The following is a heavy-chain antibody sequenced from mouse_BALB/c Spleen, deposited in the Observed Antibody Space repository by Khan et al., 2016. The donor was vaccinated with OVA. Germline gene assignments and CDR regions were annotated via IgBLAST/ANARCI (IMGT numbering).Heavy chain of an antibody. CDR2: IWGDGST. J-gene: IGHJ4*01. Sequence: QMQLQQSGPGLVAPSQSLSITCTVSGFSLSSNGVSWVRQPPGKGLEWLGVIWGDGSTNYHSTLKSSLIISKDNSKSQVFLKLNSLQTDDTATYYCAKFTPDYYSMDYWGQGTSVTVSS. CDR1: GFSLSSNG. CDR3: AKFTPDYYSMDY. D-gene: IGHD1-1*01. V-gene: IGHV2-3*01.